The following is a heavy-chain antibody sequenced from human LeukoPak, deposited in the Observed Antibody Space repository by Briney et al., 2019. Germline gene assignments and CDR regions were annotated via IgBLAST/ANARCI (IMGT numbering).Heavy chain of an antibody. CDR3: ARWHYGSTSFDY. CDR2: IHYSGST. V-gene: IGHV4-59*02. CDR1: GGSVSSYY. J-gene: IGHJ4*02. Sequence: SETLSLTCTVSGGSVSSYYWSWIRQPPGKGLEWIRYIHYSGSTNYNPSLKSRVTISIDTSKNQFSLKVSSVTAADTAVYYCARWHYGSTSFDYWGQGTPVTVSS. D-gene: IGHD3-10*01.